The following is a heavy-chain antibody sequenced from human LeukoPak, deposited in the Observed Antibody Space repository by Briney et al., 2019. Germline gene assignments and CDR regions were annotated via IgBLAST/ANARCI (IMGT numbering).Heavy chain of an antibody. CDR1: GYTFTSYD. Sequence: GASVKVSCTASGYTFTSYDINWVRQATGQGLEWMGWMNPNSGNTGYAQKFQGRVTMTRNTSISTAYMELSSLRSEDTAVYYCARPYGDYEYYFDYWGQGTLVTVSS. CDR2: MNPNSGNT. CDR3: ARPYGDYEYYFDY. J-gene: IGHJ4*02. D-gene: IGHD4-17*01. V-gene: IGHV1-8*01.